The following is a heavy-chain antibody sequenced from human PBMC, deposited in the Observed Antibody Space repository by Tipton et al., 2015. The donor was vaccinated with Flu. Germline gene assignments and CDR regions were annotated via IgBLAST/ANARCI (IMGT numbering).Heavy chain of an antibody. J-gene: IGHJ6*02. V-gene: IGHV1-46*01. CDR3: ASGGVIVVVPAAYYYYYYGMDV. D-gene: IGHD2-2*01. CDR2: INPSGGST. CDR1: GYTFTSYY. Sequence: QLVQSGAEVKKPGASVKVSCKASGYTFTSYYMHWVRQAPGQGLEWMGIINPSGGSTSYAQKFQGRVTMTRDTSTSTVYMKMSSLRSEDTAVYYCASGGVIVVVPAAYYYYYYGMDVWGQGPPVPVSS.